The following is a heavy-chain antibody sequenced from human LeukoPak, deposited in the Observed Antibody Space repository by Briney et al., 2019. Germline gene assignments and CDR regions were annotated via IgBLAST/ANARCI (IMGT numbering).Heavy chain of an antibody. CDR2: INPNSGGT. CDR1: GYTFTGYY. CDR3: AREGLRFLVWLEEDYYMDV. Sequence: SVKVSCKASGYTFTGYYMHWVRQAPGQGLEWMGRINPNSGGTNYAQKFQGRVTMTRDTSISTAYMELSRLRSDDTAVYYCAREGLRFLVWLEEDYYMDVWGKETTVTVSS. D-gene: IGHD3-3*01. V-gene: IGHV1-2*06. J-gene: IGHJ6*03.